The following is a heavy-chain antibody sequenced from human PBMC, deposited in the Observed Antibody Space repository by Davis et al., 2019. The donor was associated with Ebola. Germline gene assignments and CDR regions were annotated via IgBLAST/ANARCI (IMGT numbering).Heavy chain of an antibody. CDR2: INPNSGGT. Sequence: ASVKVSCKASGYTFTGYYMHWVRQAPGQGLEWMGWINPNSGGTNYAQKFQGRVTMTRDTSISTAYMELSRLRSDDTAVYYCATAPGPDYDFWGGHYYYYGMDVWGQGTTVTVSS. CDR3: ATAPGPDYDFWGGHYYYYGMDV. CDR1: GYTFTGYY. D-gene: IGHD3-3*01. V-gene: IGHV1-2*02. J-gene: IGHJ6*02.